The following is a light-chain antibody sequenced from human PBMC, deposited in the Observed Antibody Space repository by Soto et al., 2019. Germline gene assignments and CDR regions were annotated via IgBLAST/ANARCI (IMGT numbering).Light chain of an antibody. V-gene: IGLV1-44*01. CDR3: VAWDDSLNGYV. Sequence: QSVLTQPPSAYGTHGQRVTISCSGSSSNIGSNTVNWYQQLPGTAPKLLIYTNNQRPSGVPDRFSGSKSGTSASLAISGLQSEDEADYYCVAWDDSLNGYVFGTGTKLTVL. CDR1: SSNIGSNT. CDR2: TNN. J-gene: IGLJ1*01.